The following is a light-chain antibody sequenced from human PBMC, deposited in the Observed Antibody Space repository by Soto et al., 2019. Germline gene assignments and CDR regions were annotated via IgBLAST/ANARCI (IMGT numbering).Light chain of an antibody. Sequence: QSALTQPASVSGSPGQSITISCSETSSNVGGYNYVSWYQQHPGKAPKLMIYDVNNRPSGVSNRFSGSKSGNTASLTISGLQAEDKADYYCSSYTSSSTLVVFGGGTKLTVL. V-gene: IGLV2-14*01. CDR1: SSNVGGYNY. J-gene: IGLJ2*01. CDR2: DVN. CDR3: SSYTSSSTLVV.